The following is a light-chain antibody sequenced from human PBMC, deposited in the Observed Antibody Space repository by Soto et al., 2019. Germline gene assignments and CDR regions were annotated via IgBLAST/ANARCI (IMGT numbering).Light chain of an antibody. V-gene: IGKV3-15*01. J-gene: IGKJ2*01. Sequence: EILMTQSPATLSFSPGERATLSCRASQRISSNVALYQQKPGQAPRLLSYGAFTRATGFPASVSAGGSGTEFTLTSRGLLSKDFAYYFCQQYTDWPAYTFSQGTKREI. CDR1: QRISSN. CDR3: QQYTDWPAYT. CDR2: GAF.